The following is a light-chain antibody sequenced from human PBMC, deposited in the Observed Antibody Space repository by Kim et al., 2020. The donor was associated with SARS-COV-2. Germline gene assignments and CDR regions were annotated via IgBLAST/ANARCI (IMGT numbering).Light chain of an antibody. V-gene: IGLV1-40*01. CDR2: GNS. CDR3: QSYDSSLSGLVV. J-gene: IGLJ2*01. CDR1: SPHIGAGYE. Sequence: VTNPCSGSSPHIGAGYEVHWYQQLPGTAPKLIIYGNSNRPSGVPDRFSGSKSGTSASLAISGLQAEDEADYYCQSYDSSLSGLVVFGGGTQLTVL.